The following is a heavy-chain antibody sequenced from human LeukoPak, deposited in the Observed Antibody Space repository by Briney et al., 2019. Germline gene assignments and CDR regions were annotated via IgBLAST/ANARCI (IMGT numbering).Heavy chain of an antibody. D-gene: IGHD6-6*01. CDR2: IVVGSGNT. Sequence: TSVKVSCKASGFTFTSSAMQWVRQARGQRLEWIGWIVVGSGNTNYAQKFQERVTITRDMSTSTAYMELSSLGSEDTAVYYCAAVPSAARSHDAFDIWGQGTMVTVSS. CDR3: AAVPSAARSHDAFDI. CDR1: GFTFTSSA. J-gene: IGHJ3*02. V-gene: IGHV1-58*02.